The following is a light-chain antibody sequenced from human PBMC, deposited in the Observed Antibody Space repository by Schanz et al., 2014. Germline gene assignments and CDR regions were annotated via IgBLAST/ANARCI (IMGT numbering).Light chain of an antibody. V-gene: IGLV3-21*02. CDR2: DDT. J-gene: IGLJ3*02. CDR1: NIGRKN. Sequence: SSVLTQPSTVSVAPGQAARITCEGDNIGRKNPHWYQQKPGQAPLLVVYDDTDRASGIPERFSGSKSGNTATLTISRVEAGDEADYFCQVWENRSVHPGVFGAGTKLTVL. CDR3: QVWENRSVHPGV.